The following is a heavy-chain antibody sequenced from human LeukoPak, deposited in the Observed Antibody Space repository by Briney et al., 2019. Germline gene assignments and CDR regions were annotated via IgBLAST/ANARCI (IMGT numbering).Heavy chain of an antibody. J-gene: IGHJ4*02. CDR3: ARDRRAVAGPAFDY. CDR1: AYSISSGYY. V-gene: IGHV4-38-2*02. D-gene: IGHD6-19*01. Sequence: SETLSLTCTVSAYSISSGYYWGWIRQPPGKGLEWIGSMFRTGTTYYNPSLQSRVTISIDTSKNQFSLRMSSVTAADTAVYYCARDRRAVAGPAFDYWGQGTLVTVSS. CDR2: MFRTGTT.